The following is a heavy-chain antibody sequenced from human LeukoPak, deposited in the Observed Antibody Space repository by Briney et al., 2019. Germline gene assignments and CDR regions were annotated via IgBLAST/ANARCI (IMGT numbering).Heavy chain of an antibody. CDR3: ARGGVVAASRGYFDY. D-gene: IGHD2-15*01. Sequence: GGSLRLSCAASGFIFNNYAMHCVRQAPGKGLEYVSGISSSGGTTHYVNSVKGRFTISRDNSKNMLYLQMDSLRADDMGVYFCARGGVVAASRGYFDYWGQGTLVTVSS. V-gene: IGHV3-64*01. CDR2: ISSSGGTT. J-gene: IGHJ4*02. CDR1: GFIFNNYA.